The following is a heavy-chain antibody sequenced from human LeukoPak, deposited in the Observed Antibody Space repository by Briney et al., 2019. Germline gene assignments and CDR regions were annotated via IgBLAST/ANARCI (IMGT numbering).Heavy chain of an antibody. J-gene: IGHJ6*02. CDR1: GFTFSTYN. CDR2: ISSSRSYI. CDR3: ARDRYGDSQWSYYYYGMDV. D-gene: IGHD4-17*01. Sequence: PGGSLRLSCAASGFTFSTYNMNWVRQAPGKGLEWVSSISSSRSYIYYGDSVKGRFTISRDNAKKSLYLQMNSLRAEDTAVYYCARDRYGDSQWSYYYYGMDVWGQGTTVTVSS. V-gene: IGHV3-21*01.